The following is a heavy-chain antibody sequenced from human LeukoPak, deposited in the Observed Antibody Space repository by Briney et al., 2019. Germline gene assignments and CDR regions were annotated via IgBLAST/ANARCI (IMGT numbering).Heavy chain of an antibody. V-gene: IGHV1-2*02. D-gene: IGHD6-19*01. Sequence: ASVKVSCKASGYTFTGYYMHWVRQAPGQGLEWMGWINPNSGGTNYAQKFQGRVTMTRDTSISTAYMELSRLRSDDTAVYYCARVSSSGWYGVDYWGQGTLFTVS. CDR1: GYTFTGYY. J-gene: IGHJ4*02. CDR2: INPNSGGT. CDR3: ARVSSSGWYGVDY.